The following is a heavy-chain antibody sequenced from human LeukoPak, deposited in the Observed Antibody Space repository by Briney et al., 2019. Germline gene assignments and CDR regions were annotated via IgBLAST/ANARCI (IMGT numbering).Heavy chain of an antibody. CDR3: ARDHHLVTTKGPHNWFDP. Sequence: ASVTVSCKASGYTFTGYYTHWVRQAPGQGLEWMGWINPNSGGTNYAQKFQGRVTMTRDTSIGTAYMELSRLRSDDTAVYYCARDHHLVTTKGPHNWFDPWGQGTLVTVSS. V-gene: IGHV1-2*02. D-gene: IGHD5-12*01. CDR2: INPNSGGT. J-gene: IGHJ5*02. CDR1: GYTFTGYY.